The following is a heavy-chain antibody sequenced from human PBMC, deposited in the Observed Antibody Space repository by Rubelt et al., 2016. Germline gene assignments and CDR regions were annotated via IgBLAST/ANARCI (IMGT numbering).Heavy chain of an antibody. CDR2: IGNDGGRI. J-gene: IGHJ4*02. V-gene: IGHV3-43*01. D-gene: IGHD1-26*01. Sequence: EVQLVESGGVVVQPGGSLRLSCAASGFTFDHFTMHWVRQVSGKGLEWLALIGNDGGRIYYADSMKGRFTISRDNAKNSLYLQMNSLRAEDTAAYYCARSLGGSDYWGQGTLVTVSS. CDR1: GFTFDHFT. CDR3: ARSLGGSDY.